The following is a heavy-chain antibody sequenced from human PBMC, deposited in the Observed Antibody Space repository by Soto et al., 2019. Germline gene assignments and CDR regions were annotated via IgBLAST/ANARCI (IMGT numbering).Heavy chain of an antibody. J-gene: IGHJ4*02. V-gene: IGHV3-30-3*01. D-gene: IGHD5-12*01. CDR2: ISYDGSNK. CDR1: GFTFSSYA. Sequence: QVQLVESGGGVVQPGRSLRLSCAASGFTFSSYAMHWVRQAPGKGLEGVAVISYDGSNKYYADSVKGRFTISRDNSKNTLYLQMNSLRAEDTAIYDCARDLEMATKSPGDYWGQGTLVTVSS. CDR3: ARDLEMATKSPGDY.